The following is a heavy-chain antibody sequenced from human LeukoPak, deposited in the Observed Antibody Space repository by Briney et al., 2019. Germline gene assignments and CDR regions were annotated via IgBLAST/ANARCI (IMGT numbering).Heavy chain of an antibody. D-gene: IGHD3-22*01. CDR2: IYYSGST. CDR1: GDSISSSSYY. CDR3: ARLPHYYDSSGYWGFDY. V-gene: IGHV4-39*01. Sequence: SETLSLTCTVSGDSISSSSYYWGWIRQLPGKGLEWIGSIYYSGSTYYNPSLKSRVTISVDTSKNQLSLKLSSVTAADTAVYYCARLPHYYDSSGYWGFDYWGQGTLVTVSS. J-gene: IGHJ4*02.